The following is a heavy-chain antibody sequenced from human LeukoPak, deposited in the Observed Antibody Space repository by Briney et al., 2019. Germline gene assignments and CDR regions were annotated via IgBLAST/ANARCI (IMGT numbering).Heavy chain of an antibody. V-gene: IGHV4-31*03. Sequence: PSETLSLTCTVSGGSIINGGYYWSWIRQHPGKGLEWIGYIYYSGGTYYNPSLKSRVTLSVDTSKNQFSLRLTSVTAADTAVYYCCGSGWFAGPFGYWGQGALVTVSS. CDR1: GGSIINGGYY. CDR3: CGSGWFAGPFGY. CDR2: IYYSGGT. J-gene: IGHJ4*02. D-gene: IGHD6-19*01.